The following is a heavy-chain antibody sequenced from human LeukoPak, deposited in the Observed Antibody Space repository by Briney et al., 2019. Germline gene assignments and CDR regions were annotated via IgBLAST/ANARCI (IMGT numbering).Heavy chain of an antibody. CDR1: GFTFSSYA. J-gene: IGHJ4*02. D-gene: IGHD3-16*02. CDR2: ISGSGGRT. V-gene: IGHV3-23*01. CDR3: AKDLPAFGGVIGNFDY. Sequence: QPGGSLRLSCAASGFTFSSYAMSWVRQAPGKGLEWVSGISGSGGRTYYADSVKGRFTISRGNSKNTLYLQMNSLRAEDTAVYYCAKDLPAFGGVIGNFDYWGQGTLVTVSS.